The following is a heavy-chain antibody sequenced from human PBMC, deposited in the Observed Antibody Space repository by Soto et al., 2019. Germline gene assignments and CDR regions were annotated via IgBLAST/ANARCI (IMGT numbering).Heavy chain of an antibody. J-gene: IGHJ4*02. CDR2: ISYDGTKT. CDR3: AKLYPAGTETYLGGFDY. V-gene: IGHV3-30*18. Sequence: QVQLVESGGGVVQPGRSLRLSCAASGFTFRTYGMHWVRQAPGKGLEWVALISYDGTKTYYADSVKGRFTISRDNSKDTLFLHMNSLRADDTAVYYCAKLYPAGTETYLGGFDYWGQGTLVTASS. D-gene: IGHD3-16*01. CDR1: GFTFRTYG.